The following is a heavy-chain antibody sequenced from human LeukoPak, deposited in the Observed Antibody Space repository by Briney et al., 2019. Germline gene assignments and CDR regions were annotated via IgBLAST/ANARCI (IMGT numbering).Heavy chain of an antibody. D-gene: IGHD6-19*01. CDR1: GGSFSGYY. V-gene: IGHV4-34*01. J-gene: IGHJ4*02. CDR3: ASASRRRGSGWYRTLVYSFDY. Sequence: PSETLSLTCAVYGGSFSGYYWSWIRQPPGKGLEWIGEINHSGSTNYNPSRKSRVTISVDTSKNQFSLKLSSVTAAGTAVYYCASASRRRGSGWYRTLVYSFDYWGQGTLVTVSS. CDR2: INHSGST.